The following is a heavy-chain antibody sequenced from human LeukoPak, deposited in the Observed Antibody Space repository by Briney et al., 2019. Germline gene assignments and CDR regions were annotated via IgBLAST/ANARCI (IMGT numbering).Heavy chain of an antibody. J-gene: IGHJ5*02. CDR3: ARGLGS. CDR1: GGSFSGYY. D-gene: IGHD3-16*01. V-gene: IGHV4-34*01. Sequence: SETQTLTCAVYGGSFSGYYWSWIRQPPGKGLEWIGEINHSGSTNYNPSLKSRVTISADTSKNQFSLKLSSVTAADTAVYYCARGLGSCGQGTLVTVSS. CDR2: INHSGST.